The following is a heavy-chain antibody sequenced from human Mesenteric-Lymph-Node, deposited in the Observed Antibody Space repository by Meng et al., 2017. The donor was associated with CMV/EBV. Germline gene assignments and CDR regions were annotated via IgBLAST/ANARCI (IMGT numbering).Heavy chain of an antibody. V-gene: IGHV3-23*01. CDR2: ISASGDTT. CDR3: AKGYSSASYGVDY. J-gene: IGHJ4*02. CDR1: GFTFSIYA. D-gene: IGHD6-19*01. Sequence: GESLKISCAASGFTFSIYAMYWVRQAPGKGLEWVSTISASGDTTYYADSVKGRFTVSRDTSKATLHLQMNILRAEDTAVYHCAKGYSSASYGVDYWGQGALVTVSS.